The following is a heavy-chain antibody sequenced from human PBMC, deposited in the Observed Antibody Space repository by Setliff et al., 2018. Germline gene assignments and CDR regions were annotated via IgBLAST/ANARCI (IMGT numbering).Heavy chain of an antibody. Sequence: PGESLKISCKDSGYKFSISWIGWVRQIPGKGLDWMGLIYPGDSDNIRYSPSFQGQVTISADKSISTAYLQWSSLKASDTAIYYCARPSGGYSRPFDVWGQGTMVTVSS. CDR3: ARPSGGYSRPFDV. D-gene: IGHD1-26*01. CDR2: IYPGDSDNI. V-gene: IGHV5-51*01. CDR1: GYKFSISW. J-gene: IGHJ3*01.